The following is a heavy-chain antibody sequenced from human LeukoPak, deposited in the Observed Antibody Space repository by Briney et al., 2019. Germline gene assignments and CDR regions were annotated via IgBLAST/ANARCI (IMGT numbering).Heavy chain of an antibody. J-gene: IGHJ6*03. CDR2: IYYSGST. CDR1: GGSISSSSYY. V-gene: IGHV4-39*07. CDR3: ARGSGVGPYYYYMDV. D-gene: IGHD3-10*01. Sequence: PSETLSLTCTVSGGSISSSSYYWGWIRQPPGKGLEWIGSIYYSGSTYYNPSLKSRVTISVDTSKNQFSLKLSSVTAADTAVYYCARGSGVGPYYYYMDVWGKGTTVTVSS.